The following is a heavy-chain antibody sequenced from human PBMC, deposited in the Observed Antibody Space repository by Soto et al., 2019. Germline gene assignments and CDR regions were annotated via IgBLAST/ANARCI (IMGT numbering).Heavy chain of an antibody. CDR3: ARVGTWLIVGATSFRGPDYYYGMDV. V-gene: IGHV4-30-4*01. J-gene: IGHJ6*02. D-gene: IGHD1-26*01. Sequence: QVQLQESGPGLVKPSQTLSLTCTVSGGSISSGDYYWSWIRQPPGKGLEWIGYIYYSGSTYYNPSLKSRVTISVDTSKNQFSLKLSSVTAADTAVYYCARVGTWLIVGATSFRGPDYYYGMDVWGQGTTVTVSS. CDR2: IYYSGST. CDR1: GGSISSGDYY.